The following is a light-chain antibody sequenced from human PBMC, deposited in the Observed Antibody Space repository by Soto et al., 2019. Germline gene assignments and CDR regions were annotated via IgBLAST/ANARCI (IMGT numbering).Light chain of an antibody. Sequence: QSVLTQPPSVCGAPGQRITISCTGSSSNFGAGYDVHWYQQLPGTAPKLLIYANSNRPSGVPDRFSGSKSGTSASLAITGLQAEDEADYYCQSYDSSLSGSLVFGGGTKLTVL. V-gene: IGLV1-40*01. CDR3: QSYDSSLSGSLV. J-gene: IGLJ2*01. CDR1: SSNFGAGYD. CDR2: ANS.